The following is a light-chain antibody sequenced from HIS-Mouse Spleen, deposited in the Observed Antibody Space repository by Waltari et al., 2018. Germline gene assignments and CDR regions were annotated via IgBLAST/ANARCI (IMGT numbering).Light chain of an antibody. Sequence: QSALTQPPSASGSPGQSVTISCTGTSSDVGGYNDVPWYQQHPGKAPKLMIYEVSKRPSGVPDRFSGSKSGNTASLTVSGLQAEDEADYYCSSYAGSNNVVFGGGTKLTVL. CDR2: EVS. CDR1: SSDVGGYND. CDR3: SSYAGSNNVV. V-gene: IGLV2-8*01. J-gene: IGLJ2*01.